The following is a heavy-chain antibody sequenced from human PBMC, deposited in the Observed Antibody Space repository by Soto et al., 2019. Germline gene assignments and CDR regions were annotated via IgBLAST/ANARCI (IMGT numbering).Heavy chain of an antibody. Sequence: NPGGSLRLSCAASGFTFSSYSMNWVRQAPGKGLEWVSSISSSSSYIYYADSVKGRFTISRDNAKNSLYLQMNSLRAEDTAVYYCARGQVGYSSSSWDYYGMDVWGQGTTVTVSS. D-gene: IGHD6-6*01. J-gene: IGHJ6*02. CDR3: ARGQVGYSSSSWDYYGMDV. V-gene: IGHV3-21*01. CDR1: GFTFSSYS. CDR2: ISSSSSYI.